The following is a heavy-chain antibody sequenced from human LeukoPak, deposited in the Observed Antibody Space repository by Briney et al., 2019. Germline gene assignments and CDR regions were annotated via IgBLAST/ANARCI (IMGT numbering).Heavy chain of an antibody. J-gene: IGHJ4*02. CDR1: GFTFSSYS. D-gene: IGHD1/OR15-1a*01. V-gene: IGHV3-21*01. CDR2: ISSSSGYI. CDR3: ARGITGTEDY. Sequence: GGSLRLSCAASGFTFSSYSMNWVRQAPGKGLEWVSSISSSSGYIYYADSVKGRFTISRDNAKNSLYLQMNSLRAEDTAVYYCARGITGTEDYWDQGTLVTVPS.